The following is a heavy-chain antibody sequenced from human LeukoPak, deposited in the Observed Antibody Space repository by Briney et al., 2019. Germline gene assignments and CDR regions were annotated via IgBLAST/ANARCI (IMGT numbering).Heavy chain of an antibody. CDR1: GGSISSSNW. CDR3: ASHEGSGSYVFDY. V-gene: IGHV4-4*02. Sequence: SGTLSLTCAVSGGSISSSNWWSWVRQPPGKGLEWIGEIYHSGSTNYNPSLKSRVTISVDKSKNQFSLKLSSVTAADTAVYYCASHEGSGSYVFDYRGQGTLVTVSS. D-gene: IGHD3-10*01. J-gene: IGHJ4*02. CDR2: IYHSGST.